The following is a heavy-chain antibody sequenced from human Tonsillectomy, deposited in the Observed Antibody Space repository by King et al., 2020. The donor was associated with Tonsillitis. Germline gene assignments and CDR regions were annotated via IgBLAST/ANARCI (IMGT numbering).Heavy chain of an antibody. J-gene: IGHJ3*02. CDR3: TPWFGELFDAFDI. V-gene: IGHV3-23*04. Sequence: VQLVESGGGLVQPGGSLRLSCAASGFTFSSYAMTWVRQAPGKGLEWVSGISGSGGSTYYADSVKGRFTISRDNSKNTLYLQINSLRAEDTAVYYCTPWFGELFDAFDIWGRGTMVTVSS. D-gene: IGHD3-10*01. CDR1: GFTFSSYA. CDR2: ISGSGGST.